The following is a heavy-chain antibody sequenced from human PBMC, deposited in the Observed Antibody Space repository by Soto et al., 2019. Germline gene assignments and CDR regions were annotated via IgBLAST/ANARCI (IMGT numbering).Heavy chain of an antibody. CDR2: ISSSGSTI. Sequence: EVQLVESGGGLVQPGGSLRLSCAASGFTFSSYEMNWVRQAPGKGLEWVSYISSSGSTIYYADSVKGRFTISRDNAKKSLYLQMNGRRAEDTAVYYGARDYTFYDFWGGYYGGGVGYYYYGMDVWGQGTTVTVSS. CDR3: ARDYTFYDFWGGYYGGGVGYYYYGMDV. V-gene: IGHV3-48*03. D-gene: IGHD3-3*01. CDR1: GFTFSSYE. J-gene: IGHJ6*02.